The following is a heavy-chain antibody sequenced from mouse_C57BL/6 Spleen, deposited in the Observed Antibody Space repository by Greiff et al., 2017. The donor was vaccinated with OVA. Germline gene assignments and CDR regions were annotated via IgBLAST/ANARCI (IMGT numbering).Heavy chain of an antibody. CDR1: GFTFSSYG. CDR2: ISSGGSYT. J-gene: IGHJ3*01. Sequence: EVKLEESGGDLVKPGGSLKLSCAASGFTFSSYGMSWVRQTPDKRLEWVATISSGGSYTYYPDSVKGRFTISRDNAKNTLYLQMSSLKSEDTARYYCARLGGDPWFAYWGQGTLVTVSA. D-gene: IGHD3-3*01. CDR3: ARLGGDPWFAY. V-gene: IGHV5-6*02.